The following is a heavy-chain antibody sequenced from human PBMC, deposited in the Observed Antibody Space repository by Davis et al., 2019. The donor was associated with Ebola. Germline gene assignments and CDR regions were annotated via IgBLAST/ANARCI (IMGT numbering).Heavy chain of an antibody. D-gene: IGHD4-23*01. J-gene: IGHJ6*02. CDR1: GFTFSSYS. CDR3: ARDLTMTTVELRYYYYGMDV. CDR2: ISSSSSTI. Sequence: GESLKISCAASGFTFSSYSMNWVRQAPGKGLEWVSYISSSSSTIYYADSVKGRFTISRDNAKNSLYLQMNSLRDEDTAVYYCARDLTMTTVELRYYYYGMDVWGQGTTVTVSS. V-gene: IGHV3-48*02.